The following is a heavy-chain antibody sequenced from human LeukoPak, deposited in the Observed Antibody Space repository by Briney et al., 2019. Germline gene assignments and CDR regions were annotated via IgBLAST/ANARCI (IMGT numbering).Heavy chain of an antibody. V-gene: IGHV4-34*01. J-gene: IGHJ3*02. CDR1: GGSFSGYY. D-gene: IGHD2-15*01. CDR3: ARAGYCSGGSCSQGAFDI. Sequence: SETLSLTCAVYGGSFSGYYWSWIRQPPGKGLEWIGEINHSGSTNYNPSLKSRVTISVDTSKNQFSLKLSSVTAADTAVYYCARAGYCSGGSCSQGAFDIWGQGTMVTVSS. CDR2: INHSGST.